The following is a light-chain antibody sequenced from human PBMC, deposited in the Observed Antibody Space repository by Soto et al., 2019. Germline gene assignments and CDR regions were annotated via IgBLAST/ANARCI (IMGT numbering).Light chain of an antibody. CDR1: SSDVGGYNY. Sequence: QSALTQPPSASGSPGQSVTISCTGSSSDVGGYNYVSWYQQHPGKAPKLMIYEVSKRPSGVPDRLSGSKSGNTASLTVSGLQAEDEADYYCSSYGGSNPVVFGGGTNVTVL. J-gene: IGLJ2*01. CDR2: EVS. CDR3: SSYGGSNPVV. V-gene: IGLV2-8*01.